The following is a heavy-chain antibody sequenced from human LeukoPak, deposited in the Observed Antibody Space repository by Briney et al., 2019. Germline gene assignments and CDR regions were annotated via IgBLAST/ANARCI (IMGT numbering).Heavy chain of an antibody. V-gene: IGHV4-59*08. CDR2: IYSSGGT. D-gene: IGHD6-19*01. CDR1: GGSMGSFY. Sequence: SETLSLTCTVSGGSMGSFYWSWIRQAPGKGLEWIGDIYSSGGTNYNPSLKSRITISVDTSKKQFSLKLRSVTAADTAVYYCAASSSGWYATRVGPNYYYYYYMDVWGKGTTVTVSS. J-gene: IGHJ6*03. CDR3: AASSSGWYATRVGPNYYYYYYMDV.